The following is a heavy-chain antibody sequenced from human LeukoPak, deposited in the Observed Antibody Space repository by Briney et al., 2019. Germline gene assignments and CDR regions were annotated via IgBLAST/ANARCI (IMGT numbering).Heavy chain of an antibody. CDR1: GGSISSSNW. J-gene: IGHJ4*02. CDR3: ARNPTVTTLDPLGSGKWD. CDR2: IYHSGST. D-gene: IGHD4-17*01. Sequence: PSGTLSLTCAVSGGSISSSNWWSWVRQPPGKGLEWIGEIYHSGSTNYNPSLKSRVTISVDKSKNQFSLKLSSVTAADTAVYYCARNPTVTTLDPLGSGKWDWGQGTLVTVSS. V-gene: IGHV4-4*02.